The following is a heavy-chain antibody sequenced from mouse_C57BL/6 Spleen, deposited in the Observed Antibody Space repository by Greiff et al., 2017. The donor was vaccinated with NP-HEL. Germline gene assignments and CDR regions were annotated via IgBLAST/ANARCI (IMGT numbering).Heavy chain of an antibody. J-gene: IGHJ3*01. V-gene: IGHV5-4*01. CDR1: GFTFSSYA. D-gene: IGHD2-4*01. CDR2: ISDGGSYT. CDR3: ARDDYDWFAY. Sequence: EVMLVESGGGLVKPGGSLKLSCAASGFTFSSYAMSWVRQTPEKRLEWVATISDGGSYTYYPDNVKGRFTISRDNAKNNLYLQMRHLKSEDTAMYYCARDDYDWFAYWGQGTLVTVSA.